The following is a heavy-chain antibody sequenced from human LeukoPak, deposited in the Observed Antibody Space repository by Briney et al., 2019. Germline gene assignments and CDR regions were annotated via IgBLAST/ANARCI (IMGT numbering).Heavy chain of an antibody. V-gene: IGHV1-24*01. Sequence: GASVKVSCRVSGYTLTELSMHWVRQAPGKGLEWMGGFDPEDGETIYAQKFQGRVTMTEDTSTDTAYMELSSLRSEDTAVYYCATIVVPAAPAAFDIWGQGTMVTVSS. D-gene: IGHD2-2*01. J-gene: IGHJ3*02. CDR3: ATIVVPAAPAAFDI. CDR1: GYTLTELS. CDR2: FDPEDGET.